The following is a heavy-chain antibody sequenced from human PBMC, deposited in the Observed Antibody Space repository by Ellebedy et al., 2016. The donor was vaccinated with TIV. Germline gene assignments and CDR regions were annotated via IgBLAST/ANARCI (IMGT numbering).Heavy chain of an antibody. Sequence: SETLSLXXTVSGGSISSSSYYWGWIRQPPGKGLEWIGSIYYSGSTYYNPSLKSRVTISVDTSKNQFSLKLSSVTAADTAVYYCARDLQSTYGGNFGYWGQGTLVTVSS. CDR1: GGSISSSSYY. CDR2: IYYSGST. J-gene: IGHJ4*02. D-gene: IGHD4-23*01. CDR3: ARDLQSTYGGNFGY. V-gene: IGHV4-39*07.